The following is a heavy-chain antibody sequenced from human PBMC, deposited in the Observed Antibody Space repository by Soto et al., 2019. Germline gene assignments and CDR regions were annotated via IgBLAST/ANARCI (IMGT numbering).Heavy chain of an antibody. Sequence: EVQLVESGGGLVQPGGSLRLSCAASGFTFSSSWIHWVRQAPGKGLVWVSRISSDGSSTIYADSVKGRYTSSRDNANNTVYLQINSLRAEDTAVYYCARDGSLGNFDYWGQGTLATVSS. CDR3: ARDGSLGNFDY. CDR1: GFTFSSSW. V-gene: IGHV3-74*01. J-gene: IGHJ4*02. D-gene: IGHD1-26*01. CDR2: ISSDGSST.